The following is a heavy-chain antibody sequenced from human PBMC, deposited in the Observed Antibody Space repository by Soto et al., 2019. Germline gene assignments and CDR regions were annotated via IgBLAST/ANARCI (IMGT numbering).Heavy chain of an antibody. CDR2: IIPIFGTA. CDR3: ATDNRGYHSGEYFQH. Sequence: SVKVSCKASGGTFSSYAISWVRQAPGQGLEWMGGIIPIFGTANYAQKFQGRVTITADESTSTAYMELSSLRSEDTAVYYCATDNRGYHSGEYFQHWGQGTLVTVSS. D-gene: IGHD5-18*01. CDR1: GGTFSSYA. J-gene: IGHJ1*01. V-gene: IGHV1-69*13.